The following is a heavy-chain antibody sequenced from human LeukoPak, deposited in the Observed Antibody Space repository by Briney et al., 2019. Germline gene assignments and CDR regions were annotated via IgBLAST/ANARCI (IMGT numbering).Heavy chain of an antibody. Sequence: SETLSLTCTVSGGSINSYYWSWIRQPPGKGLEWIGYIYYSGSTNYNPSLKSRVTISVDTSKNQFSLKLSSVTAADTAVYYCARDSGSSRGFDYWGQGTLVTVSS. CDR2: IYYSGST. J-gene: IGHJ4*02. CDR1: GGSINSYY. CDR3: ARDSGSSRGFDY. V-gene: IGHV4-59*01. D-gene: IGHD6-13*01.